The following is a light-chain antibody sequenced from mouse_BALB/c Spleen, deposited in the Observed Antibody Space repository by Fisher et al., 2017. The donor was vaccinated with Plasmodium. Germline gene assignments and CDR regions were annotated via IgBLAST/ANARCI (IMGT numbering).Light chain of an antibody. CDR1: QDINSY. V-gene: IGKV14-111*01. CDR2: RAN. CDR3: LQYGEFPPT. J-gene: IGKJ1*01. Sequence: DIVITQTPSSMYASLGERVTITCKAGQDINSYLTWFQQKPGKSPKTLIYRANRLVDGVPSRFSGSGSGQDYSLTISSLEYEDMGIYYCLQYGEFPPTFGGGTTLEIK.